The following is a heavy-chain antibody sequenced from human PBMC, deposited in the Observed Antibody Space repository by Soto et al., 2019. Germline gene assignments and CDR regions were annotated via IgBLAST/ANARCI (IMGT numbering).Heavy chain of an antibody. CDR1: GFTFSSYA. J-gene: IGHJ4*02. CDR2: ISGSGGST. Sequence: QPGGSLRLSCAASGFTFSSYAMSWVRQAPGKGLEWVSAISGSGGSTYYADSVKGRFTISRDNSKNTLYLQMNSLRAEDTAVYYCAKGTYYYGSGSYYPTDYSDYWGQGTLVTVSS. V-gene: IGHV3-23*01. D-gene: IGHD3-10*01. CDR3: AKGTYYYGSGSYYPTDYSDY.